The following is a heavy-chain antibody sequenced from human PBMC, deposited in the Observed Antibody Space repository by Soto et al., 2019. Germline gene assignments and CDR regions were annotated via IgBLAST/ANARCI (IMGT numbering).Heavy chain of an antibody. D-gene: IGHD6-19*01. CDR3: ARRPGQQWLATPPDY. CDR1: GGSISSSSYY. Sequence: QLQLQESGPGLVKPSETLSLTCTVSGGSISSSSYYWGWIRQPPGKGMEWIGSIDYSGSTYYNPSFKSRVTISVDTSKNQFSLKLSSVTAADTAVYYCARRPGQQWLATPPDYWGQGTLVTVSS. CDR2: IDYSGST. J-gene: IGHJ4*02. V-gene: IGHV4-39*01.